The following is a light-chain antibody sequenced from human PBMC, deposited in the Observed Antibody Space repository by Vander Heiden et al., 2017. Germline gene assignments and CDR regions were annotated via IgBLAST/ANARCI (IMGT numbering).Light chain of an antibody. CDR2: DAS. Sequence: EILLTQSPATLSSSLGERATLPCRASQSVSSSLAWYQQKPGQAPRLLIYDASNSANGIPATFSGSRCGRAFTLTIISRVPEDFAVSYCRQRCNWPRTFGQGTKVEIK. J-gene: IGKJ1*01. CDR3: RQRCNWPRT. V-gene: IGKV3-11*02. CDR1: QSVSSS.